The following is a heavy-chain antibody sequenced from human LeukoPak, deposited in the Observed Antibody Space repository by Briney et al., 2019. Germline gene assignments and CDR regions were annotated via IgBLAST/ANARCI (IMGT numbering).Heavy chain of an antibody. J-gene: IGHJ3*02. Sequence: ASVKVSCKASGYIFTSYSIHWVRQAPGQGLEWMGIINPSGGSTSYAQKFQGRVTMTRDTSTSTVYMELSSLRSEDTAVYYCARGSGDGDAFDIWGQGTMVTVSS. CDR1: GYIFTSYS. V-gene: IGHV1-46*01. D-gene: IGHD5-24*01. CDR3: ARGSGDGDAFDI. CDR2: INPSGGST.